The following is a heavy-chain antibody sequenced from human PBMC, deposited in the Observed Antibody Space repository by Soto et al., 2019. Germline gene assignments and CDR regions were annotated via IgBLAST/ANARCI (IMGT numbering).Heavy chain of an antibody. J-gene: IGHJ5*02. CDR1: GGPISSSSHY. Sequence: SETLSLTCTVSGGPISSSSHYWDWIRQPPGKGLEWIGCIYYSGSIYYSPSLRSRVTISMDTSKNQFSLKLISVTAADTAVYYCARRDCGGGSCYYVPWGQGTLVTVSS. CDR3: ARRDCGGGSCYYVP. V-gene: IGHV4-39*01. CDR2: IYYSGSI. D-gene: IGHD2-15*01.